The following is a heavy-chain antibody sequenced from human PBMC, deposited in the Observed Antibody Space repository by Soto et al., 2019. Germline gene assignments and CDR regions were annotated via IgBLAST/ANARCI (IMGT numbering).Heavy chain of an antibody. V-gene: IGHV1-69*02. D-gene: IGHD1-20*01. CDR3: ARGPANWNRIDY. CDR2: IIPILGIA. J-gene: IGHJ4*02. CDR1: GGTFSSYT. Sequence: VASVKVSCKASGGTFSSYTISWVRQAPGQGLEWMGRIIPILGIANYAQKFQGRVTITADKSTSTAYMELSSLRSEDTAVYYCARGPANWNRIDYWGQGTLVTVSS.